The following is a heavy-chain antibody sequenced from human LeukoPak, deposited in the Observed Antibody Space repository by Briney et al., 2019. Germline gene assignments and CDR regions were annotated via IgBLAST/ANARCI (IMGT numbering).Heavy chain of an antibody. D-gene: IGHD3-22*01. Sequence: PSQTLSLTCTVSGGSISSGSYYWSWIRQPAGKGLEWIGRIYTSGSTNYNPSLKSRVTISVDTSKNQFSLKLSSVTAADTAVYYCARGKRHYYDSSGYRPSDYWGQGTLVTVSS. V-gene: IGHV4-61*02. CDR3: ARGKRHYYDSSGYRPSDY. J-gene: IGHJ4*02. CDR2: IYTSGST. CDR1: GGSISSGSYY.